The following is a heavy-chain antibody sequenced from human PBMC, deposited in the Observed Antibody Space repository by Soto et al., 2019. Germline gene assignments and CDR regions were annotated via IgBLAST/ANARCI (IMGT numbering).Heavy chain of an antibody. J-gene: IGHJ4*02. CDR1: GYTFTTYT. CDR2: INTANGGT. Sequence: QVQLVQSGAEMKKPGASVKVSCRASGYTFTTYTLYWVRQAPGQRLEWMGWINTANGGTKYSQNFQGRVTLTRDTSASTAYLELGSLISEDTALYYCARDGLPGEGIALDYWGQGTLVIVSS. V-gene: IGHV1-3*04. CDR3: ARDGLPGEGIALDY. D-gene: IGHD2-21*01.